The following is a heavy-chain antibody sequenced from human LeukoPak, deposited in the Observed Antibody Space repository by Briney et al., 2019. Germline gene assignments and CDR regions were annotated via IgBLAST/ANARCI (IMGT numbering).Heavy chain of an antibody. D-gene: IGHD6-19*01. J-gene: IGHJ5*02. V-gene: IGHV4-34*01. CDR1: GGSFSGYY. CDR3: ARKKSDRIAVAGTGGWFDP. CDR2: INHSGST. Sequence: SETLSLTCAVYGGSFSGYYWSWIRQPPGKGLEWIGEINHSGSTNYNPSLKSRVTISVDTSKNQFSLKLSSVTAADTAVYYCARKKSDRIAVAGTGGWFDPWGQGTLVTVSS.